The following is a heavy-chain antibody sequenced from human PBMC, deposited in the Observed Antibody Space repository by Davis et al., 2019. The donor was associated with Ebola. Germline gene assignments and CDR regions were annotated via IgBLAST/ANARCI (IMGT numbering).Heavy chain of an antibody. CDR1: GGSIISYY. D-gene: IGHD4-11*01. V-gene: IGHV4-59*01. J-gene: IGHJ5*02. CDR2: IHYSGST. CDR3: ATQYSNGWFDP. Sequence: SETLSLTCTVSGGSIISYYWSWFRQPPGKGLEWIGYIHYSGSTSNNPSLKSRVTMSVDTSKNQVSLKLRSVTAADTAVYYCATQYSNGWFDPWGQGTLVTVSS.